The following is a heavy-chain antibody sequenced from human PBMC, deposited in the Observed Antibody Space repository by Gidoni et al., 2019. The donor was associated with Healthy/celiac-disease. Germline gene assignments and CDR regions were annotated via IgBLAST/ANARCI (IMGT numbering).Heavy chain of an antibody. CDR1: GFTFSSYS. D-gene: IGHD3-3*01. CDR2: ISSSSSTI. J-gene: IGHJ4*02. V-gene: IGHV3-48*02. Sequence: EVQLVESGGGLVQPGGSLRLSCAASGFTFSSYSMNWVRQAPGKGLEWVSYISSSSSTIYYADSVKGRFTISRDNAKNSLYLQMNSLRDEDTAVYYCARSPGDFWSGYYFDYWGQGTLVTVFS. CDR3: ARSPGDFWSGYYFDY.